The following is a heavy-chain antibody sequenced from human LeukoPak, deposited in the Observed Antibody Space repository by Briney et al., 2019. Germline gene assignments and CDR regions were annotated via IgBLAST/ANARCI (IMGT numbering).Heavy chain of an antibody. CDR2: INPNSGGT. J-gene: IGHJ4*02. CDR1: GYTFTGYY. D-gene: IGHD5-18*01. V-gene: IGHV1-2*06. CDR3: ARESYGLSLNY. Sequence: ASVKVSCKASGYTFTGYYMHGVRQAPGQGLEWMGRINPNSGGTNYAQKFQGRVTMTRDTSTSTAYMELSRLRSDDTAVYYCARESYGLSLNYWGQGTLVTVSS.